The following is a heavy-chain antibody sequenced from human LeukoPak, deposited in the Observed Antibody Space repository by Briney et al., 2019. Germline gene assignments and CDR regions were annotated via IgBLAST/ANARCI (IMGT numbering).Heavy chain of an antibody. CDR1: GGSISSSTYF. CDR2: IYYTGST. Sequence: SETLSLTCTVPGGSISSSTYFWGWIRQPPGKGLEWIGTIYYTGSTYYNPSLKSRVTISVDTSKNQFSLKVRSVTAADTAVYYCARGPQGVTRPEYWGQGTLVTVSS. V-gene: IGHV4-39*01. CDR3: ARGPQGVTRPEY. J-gene: IGHJ4*02. D-gene: IGHD4-17*01.